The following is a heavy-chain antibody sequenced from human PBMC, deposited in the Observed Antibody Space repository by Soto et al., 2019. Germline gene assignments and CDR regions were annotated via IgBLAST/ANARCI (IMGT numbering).Heavy chain of an antibody. CDR3: ARGSRQHLITSLDY. D-gene: IGHD3-10*01. J-gene: IGHJ4*02. CDR2: INSDGSST. V-gene: IGHV3-74*01. CDR1: GFTFSSYW. Sequence: GSLRLSCAASGFTFSSYWMHWVRQAPGKGLVWVSRINSDGSSTSYADSVKGRFTISRDNAKNTLYLQMNSLRAEDTAVYYCARGSRQHLITSLDYWGQGTLVTVSS.